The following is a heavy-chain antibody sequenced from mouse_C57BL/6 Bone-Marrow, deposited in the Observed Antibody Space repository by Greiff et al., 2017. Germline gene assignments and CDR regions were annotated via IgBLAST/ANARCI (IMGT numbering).Heavy chain of an antibody. Sequence: VQLKESGGGLVQPGGSMKLSCVASGFTFSNYWMNWVRQSPEKGLEWVAQIRLKSDNYATHYAESVKGRFTISRDDSKSSVYLQMNNLRAEDTGIYYCTEGFSMDYWGQGTSVTVSS. V-gene: IGHV6-3*01. D-gene: IGHD3-3*01. CDR2: IRLKSDNYAT. CDR1: GFTFSNYW. J-gene: IGHJ4*01. CDR3: TEGFSMDY.